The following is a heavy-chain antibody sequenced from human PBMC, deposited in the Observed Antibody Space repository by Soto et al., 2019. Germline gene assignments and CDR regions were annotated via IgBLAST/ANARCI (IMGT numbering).Heavy chain of an antibody. Sequence: ASVKVSCKASGYTFTGYYMHWVRQAPGQGLEWMGWINPNSGGTNYAQKFQGRVTMTRDTSISTAYMELSRLRSDDTAVYYCARVDTAMVRIQTFENWFDPWGQGTLVTVSS. CDR1: GYTFTGYY. D-gene: IGHD5-18*01. CDR2: INPNSGGT. V-gene: IGHV1-2*02. CDR3: ARVDTAMVRIQTFENWFDP. J-gene: IGHJ5*02.